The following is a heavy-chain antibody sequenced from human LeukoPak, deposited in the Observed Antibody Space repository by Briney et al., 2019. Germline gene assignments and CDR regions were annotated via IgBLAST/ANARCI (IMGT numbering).Heavy chain of an antibody. CDR3: SKDTRDILTGYYNTAFDY. CDR1: GLTFDDYA. V-gene: IGHV3-9*01. CDR2: ISWNSGTI. D-gene: IGHD3-9*01. Sequence: SLRLSCAASGLTFDDYAMHWVRQAPGKGLEWVSGISWNSGTIGYADSVKGRSTISRDNGKKSLFLQMNSLRAEDTALYYCSKDTRDILTGYYNTAFDYWGQGTLVTVSS. J-gene: IGHJ4*02.